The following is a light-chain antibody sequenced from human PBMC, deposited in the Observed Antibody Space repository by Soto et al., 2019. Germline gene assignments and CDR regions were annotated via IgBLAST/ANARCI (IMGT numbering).Light chain of an antibody. CDR3: SSYAGSKTL. CDR1: SSDVGNYNY. V-gene: IGLV2-8*01. Sequence: QSALTQPLSASGSPGQSVTISCTGTSSDVGNYNYVSWYQQHPGKAPKLMIYEVSKRPSGVPHRFSGSKSGNTASLTVSGLQAEDEADYYCSSYAGSKTLFGGGTKVTVL. J-gene: IGLJ3*02. CDR2: EVS.